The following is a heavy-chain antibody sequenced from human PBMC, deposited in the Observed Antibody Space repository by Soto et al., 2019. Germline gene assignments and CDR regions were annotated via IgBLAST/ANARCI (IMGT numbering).Heavy chain of an antibody. CDR1: GYTFTSYA. D-gene: IGHD6-19*01. CDR3: ARGIAVAGDDY. V-gene: IGHV1-3*01. J-gene: IGHJ4*02. Sequence: GASVKVSCKASGYTFTSYAMHWVRQAPGQGLEWMGWINAGNGNTKYSQKFQGRVTITRDTSASTAYMELSSLRSEDTAVYYCARGIAVAGDDYWGQGTLVTVSS. CDR2: INAGNGNT.